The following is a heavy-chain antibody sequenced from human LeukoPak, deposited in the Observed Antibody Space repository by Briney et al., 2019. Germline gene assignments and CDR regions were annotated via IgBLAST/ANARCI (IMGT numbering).Heavy chain of an antibody. Sequence: SSVKVSCKASGDTFSSYAISWVRQAPGQGLEWMGGIIPIFGTANLAQKLQGRVTVTADTSTSTAYMELSRLRSDETAVYYCARYDCSGGTCYVSYFHYWGQGTLVTVSS. CDR1: GDTFSSYA. J-gene: IGHJ4*02. CDR2: IIPIFGTA. D-gene: IGHD2-15*01. CDR3: ARYDCSGGTCYVSYFHY. V-gene: IGHV1-69*06.